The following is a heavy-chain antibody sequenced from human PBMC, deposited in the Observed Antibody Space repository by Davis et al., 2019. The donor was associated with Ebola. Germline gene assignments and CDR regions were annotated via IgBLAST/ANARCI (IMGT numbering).Heavy chain of an antibody. Sequence: MPSETLSLTCAVSGGSISSSNWWSWVRQPPGKGLEWIGEIYHSGSTNYNPSLESRVTISVDKSKNQFSLKLSSVTAADTAVYYCARDYERLRLSWYFDLWGRGTLVTVSS. CDR1: GGSISSSNW. J-gene: IGHJ2*01. D-gene: IGHD5-12*01. CDR3: ARDYERLRLSWYFDL. CDR2: IYHSGST. V-gene: IGHV4-4*02.